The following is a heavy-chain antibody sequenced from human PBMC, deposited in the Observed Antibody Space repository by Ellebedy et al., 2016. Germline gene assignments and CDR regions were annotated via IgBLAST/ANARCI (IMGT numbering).Heavy chain of an antibody. J-gene: IGHJ6*02. CDR1: GFTFSAHW. CDR2: ISSDGGDT. Sequence: GESLKISXAVSGFTFSAHWMHWVRRVPGKGLMWVSRISSDGGDTMYADSVRGRFSITRDNAKNTLYLQMDSLRAEDTAVYYCVRDGRTTADYVYHGMDVWGQGIMVTVSS. CDR3: VRDGRTTADYVYHGMDV. D-gene: IGHD1-1*01. V-gene: IGHV3-74*03.